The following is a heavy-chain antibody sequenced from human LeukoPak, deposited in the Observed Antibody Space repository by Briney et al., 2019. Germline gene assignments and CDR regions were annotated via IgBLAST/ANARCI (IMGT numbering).Heavy chain of an antibody. CDR1: GGSVSSSRYY. CDR3: ARGPITMIVVDQFDY. J-gene: IGHJ4*02. D-gene: IGHD3-22*01. CDR2: IYHSGST. Sequence: SETLSLTCTVSGGSVSSSRYYWSWIRQPPGKGLEWIGYIYHSGSTYYNPSLKSRVTISVDRSKNQFSLKLSSVTAADTAVYYCARGPITMIVVDQFDYWGQGTLVTVSS. V-gene: IGHV4-30-2*01.